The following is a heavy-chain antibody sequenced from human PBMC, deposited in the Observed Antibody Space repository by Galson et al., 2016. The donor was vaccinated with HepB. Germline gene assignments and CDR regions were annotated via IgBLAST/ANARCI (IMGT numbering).Heavy chain of an antibody. CDR1: GFSFSNSW. CDR2: IKGDGSEE. Sequence: SLRLSCAGSGFSFSNSWMSWVRQAPGKGLECVAYIKGDGSEEYYVDSVKGRFTISGDNARNSLFLQMNSLRADDTAVYFCARLLRGPWRFDPWGQGTLVTVSS. J-gene: IGHJ5*02. V-gene: IGHV3-7*03. D-gene: IGHD2/OR15-2a*01. CDR3: ARLLRGPWRFDP.